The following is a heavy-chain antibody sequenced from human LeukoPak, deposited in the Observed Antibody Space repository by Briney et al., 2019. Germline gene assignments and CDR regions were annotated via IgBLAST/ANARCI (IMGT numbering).Heavy chain of an antibody. V-gene: IGHV3-21*01. J-gene: IGHJ5*02. CDR2: ISSSSSYI. Sequence: GGSLRLXCAASGFTFSSYTVNWVRQAPGKELEWVSSISSSSSYIYYADSVKGRFTISRDNAKNSLYLQTNSLRADDTAVYYCARDSLWSGYYPYNWFDPWGQGTLVTVSS. CDR3: ARDSLWSGYYPYNWFDP. CDR1: GFTFSSYT. D-gene: IGHD3-3*01.